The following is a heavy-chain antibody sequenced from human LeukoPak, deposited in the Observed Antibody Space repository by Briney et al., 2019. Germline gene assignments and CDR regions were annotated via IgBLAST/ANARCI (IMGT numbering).Heavy chain of an antibody. J-gene: IGHJ4*02. D-gene: IGHD6-6*01. CDR3: VVLAARQRYDS. Sequence: GGSLRLSCAGSGFTFSSYWMSWVRQGPGKGLEWVANIKQDGRDKYYVDSVKGRFTISRDNAKNSLYLQMNSLRAEDTAVYYCVVLAARQRYDSWGQGTLVTVSS. CDR1: GFTFSSYW. CDR2: IKQDGRDK. V-gene: IGHV3-7*01.